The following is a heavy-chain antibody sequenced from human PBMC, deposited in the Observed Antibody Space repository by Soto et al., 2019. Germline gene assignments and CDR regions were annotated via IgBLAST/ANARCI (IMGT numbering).Heavy chain of an antibody. J-gene: IGHJ4*02. CDR1: GFTFSSYA. D-gene: IGHD3-22*01. CDR2: ISGSGGST. V-gene: IGHV3-23*01. CDR3: AKDFEWIVVAHIDY. Sequence: GGSLRLSCAASGFTFSSYAMSWVRQAPGKGLEWVSAISGSGGSTYYADSVKGRFTISRDNSKNTLYLQMNSLRAEDTAVYYCAKDFEWIVVAHIDYWGQGTLVTVSS.